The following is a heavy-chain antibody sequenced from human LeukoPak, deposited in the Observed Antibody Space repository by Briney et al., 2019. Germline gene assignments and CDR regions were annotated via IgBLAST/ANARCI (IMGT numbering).Heavy chain of an antibody. CDR3: ARVVAAAGLIYYYYYYMDV. J-gene: IGHJ6*03. V-gene: IGHV1-18*01. CDR2: ISAYNGNT. CDR1: GYTFTGYG. D-gene: IGHD6-13*01. Sequence: ASVKVSCKASGYTFTGYGISWVRQAPGQGLEWMGWISAYNGNTNYAQKLQGRVTMTTDTSTSTAYMELRSLRSDDTAVYYCARVVAAAGLIYYYYYYMDVWGKGTTVTVSS.